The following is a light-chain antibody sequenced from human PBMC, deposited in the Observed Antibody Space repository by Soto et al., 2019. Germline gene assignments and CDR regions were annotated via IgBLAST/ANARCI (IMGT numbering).Light chain of an antibody. CDR2: GAS. CDR3: QHYYNFALS. CDR1: QSVSSN. Sequence: EIVLTQSPATLSVSPGEIATLSCRASQSVSSNLAWYQQKPGQAPRLLIYGASSSAPGIPARFSGSGSGTKFTLTISHLQSGDFAVYYCQHYYNFALSFGGGAKVEIK. J-gene: IGKJ4*01. V-gene: IGKV3-15*01.